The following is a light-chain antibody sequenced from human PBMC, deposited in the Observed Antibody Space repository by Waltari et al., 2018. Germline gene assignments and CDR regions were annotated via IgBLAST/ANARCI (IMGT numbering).Light chain of an antibody. CDR3: MQTLQSWT. CDR1: QRLLHSNGFHY. J-gene: IGKJ1*01. CDR2: LAF. V-gene: IGKV2-28*01. Sequence: DIVMTQSPLSLPVTPGEPASISCRSSQRLLHSNGFHYLDWYLQKPGQSPQLLIYLAFNRASGVPDRFSGSGSGTDFTLKISRVEAEDVVVYYCMQTLQSWTFGQGTKVEI.